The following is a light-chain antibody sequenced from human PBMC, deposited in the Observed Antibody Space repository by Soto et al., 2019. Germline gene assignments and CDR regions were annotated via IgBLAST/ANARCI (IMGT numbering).Light chain of an antibody. CDR3: ASWDDSLNGVV. CDR1: NSNIGSNT. J-gene: IGLJ2*01. Sequence: QSVLTQPPSASGTPGQRVTISCSGSNSNIGSNTVNWYQQLPGTAPKLLIYSNNHRPSAVPGRLSDSESGGSASLAISGLQSEDEADYYCASWDDSLNGVVFGGGTKLTVL. V-gene: IGLV1-44*01. CDR2: SNN.